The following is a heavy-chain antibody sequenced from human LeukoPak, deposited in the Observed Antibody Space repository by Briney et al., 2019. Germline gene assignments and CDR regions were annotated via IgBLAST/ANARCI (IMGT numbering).Heavy chain of an antibody. D-gene: IGHD4-17*01. CDR3: SAGATVTYY. CDR1: GFTFTSSA. V-gene: IGHV1-58*02. CDR2: IVVGSGNT. Sequence: SEKVSCKASGFTFTSSAMQWVRQARGQRLEWIGWIVVGSGNTNYAQKFQERVTITRDMSTSTAYMELSSLRSEDAAVYFCSAGATVTYYWGQGTRVTVSS. J-gene: IGHJ4*02.